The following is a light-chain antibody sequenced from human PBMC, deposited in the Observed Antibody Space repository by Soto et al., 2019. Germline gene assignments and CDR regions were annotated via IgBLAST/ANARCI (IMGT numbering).Light chain of an antibody. Sequence: QSVLTQPPSVSGAPGQRGTISCTGSSSNIGADYDVHWYQQLPGAAPKLLIYGDNYRPSGVPDRFSGSRSGTSASLAITGLQAEDEADYYCQSYDRTLNRVFGGGTKLTVL. CDR1: SSNIGADYD. CDR3: QSYDRTLNRV. CDR2: GDN. V-gene: IGLV1-40*01. J-gene: IGLJ3*02.